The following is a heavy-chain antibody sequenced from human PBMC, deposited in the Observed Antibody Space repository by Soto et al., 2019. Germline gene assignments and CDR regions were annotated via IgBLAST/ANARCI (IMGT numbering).Heavy chain of an antibody. CDR3: ARHEQLEGYFDL. V-gene: IGHV4-39*01. D-gene: IGHD3-3*01. CDR1: GGSISSSSYY. J-gene: IGHJ2*01. Sequence: SETLSLTCTVSGGSISSSSYYWGWIRQPPGKGLEWIGSIYYSGSTYYNPSLKSRVTISVDTSKNQFSLKLSSVTAADTAVYYCARHEQLEGYFDLWGRGTLVTVSS. CDR2: IYYSGST.